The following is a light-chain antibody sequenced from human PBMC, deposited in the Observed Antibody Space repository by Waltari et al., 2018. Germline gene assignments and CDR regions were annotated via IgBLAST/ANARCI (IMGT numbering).Light chain of an antibody. Sequence: SYELTQPPSVSVSPGQTARITCSGDALPNQYAYWYQQKPGQAPVVVIYKDSERPSGIPERFSGSTSGTTVTLAISGVQAEDEADYYCQSTDSSGTSVVFGGGTELTVL. CDR2: KDS. J-gene: IGLJ2*01. V-gene: IGLV3-25*03. CDR1: ALPNQY. CDR3: QSTDSSGTSVV.